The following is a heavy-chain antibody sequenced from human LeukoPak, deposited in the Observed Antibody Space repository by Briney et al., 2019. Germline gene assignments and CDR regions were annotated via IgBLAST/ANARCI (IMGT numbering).Heavy chain of an antibody. CDR1: GGSISSGDYY. CDR2: IYYSGCT. V-gene: IGHV4-30-4*01. J-gene: IGHJ5*02. Sequence: SQTLSLTCTVSGGSISSGDYYWSWIRQPPGKGLEWIGYIYYSGCTYYNPSLKSRVTISVDTSKNQFSLKLSSVTAADTAVYYCARVPPYYYGSGSYYMRRGWFDPWGQGTLVTVSS. CDR3: ARVPPYYYGSGSYYMRRGWFDP. D-gene: IGHD3-10*01.